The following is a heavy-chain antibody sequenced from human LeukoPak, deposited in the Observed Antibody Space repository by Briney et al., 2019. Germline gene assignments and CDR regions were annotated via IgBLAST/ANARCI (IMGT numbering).Heavy chain of an antibody. CDR1: GFTFGSSW. D-gene: IGHD4/OR15-4a*01. Sequence: GGSLRLSCAASGFTFGSSWMNWVRQAPGKGLEWVANIAPDGNVKYYVDSVKGRFTISRDNAKGSLYLQMNSLRAEDTAVYYCGKAGALYYYGMDVWGQGTTVTVSS. CDR3: GKAGALYYYGMDV. V-gene: IGHV3-7*03. J-gene: IGHJ6*02. CDR2: IAPDGNVK.